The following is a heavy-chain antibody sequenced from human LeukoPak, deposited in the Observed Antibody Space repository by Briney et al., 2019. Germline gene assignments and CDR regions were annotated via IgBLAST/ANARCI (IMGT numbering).Heavy chain of an antibody. J-gene: IGHJ3*02. V-gene: IGHV3-30*03. D-gene: IGHD3-22*01. CDR2: ISYDVSNK. Sequence: PGGSLRLSCAASGFTFSSYGMHWVRQAPGKGLEWVAVISYDVSNKYYADSVKGRFTISRDNSKNTLYLQMNSLRAEDTAVYYCARDKNYYDSSGYHNDAFDIWGQGTMVTVSS. CDR3: ARDKNYYDSSGYHNDAFDI. CDR1: GFTFSSYG.